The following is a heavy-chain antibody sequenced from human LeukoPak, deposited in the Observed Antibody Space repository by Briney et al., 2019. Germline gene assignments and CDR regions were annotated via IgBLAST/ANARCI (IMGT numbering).Heavy chain of an antibody. CDR3: ARGSQSLGYCSGGSCRAKIFDY. V-gene: IGHV4-34*01. CDR2: INHSGST. J-gene: IGHJ4*02. Sequence: SETLSLTCAVYGGSFSGYYWSWIRQPPGKGLEWIGEINHSGSTNYNPSLKGRVTISVDTSKNQFSLKLSSVTAADTAVYYCARGSQSLGYCSGGSCRAKIFDYWGQGTLVTVSS. CDR1: GGSFSGYY. D-gene: IGHD2-15*01.